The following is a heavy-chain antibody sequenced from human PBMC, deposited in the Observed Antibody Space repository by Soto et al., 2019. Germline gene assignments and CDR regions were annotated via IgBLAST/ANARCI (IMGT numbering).Heavy chain of an antibody. D-gene: IGHD1-1*01. CDR3: ARGRYGDY. Sequence: QVHLVQSGAEVKKPGASVKVSCKGSGYTFTSYGITWVRQAPGQGLEWMGWISAHNGNTNYAQKFQGRVTVTRDTSTSTAYKELRSLRSDDTAVYYCARGRYGDYWGQGALVTVSS. J-gene: IGHJ4*02. V-gene: IGHV1-18*01. CDR2: ISAHNGNT. CDR1: GYTFTSYG.